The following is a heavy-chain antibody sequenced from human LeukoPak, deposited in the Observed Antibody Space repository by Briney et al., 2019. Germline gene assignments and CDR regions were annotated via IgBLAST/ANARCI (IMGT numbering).Heavy chain of an antibody. V-gene: IGHV3-74*01. CDR1: GFTFSNYW. D-gene: IGHD2-21*01. CDR2: IQSDGSST. CDR3: ARAGGIDNL. J-gene: IGHJ4*02. Sequence: GGSLRLSCAASGFTFSNYWMHWVRQGPGMGLVWVSRIQSDGSSTDYADSVKGRFTISRDNAKNTLYLQMNSLRVEDTAVYYCARAGGIDNLWGQGTLVTVSS.